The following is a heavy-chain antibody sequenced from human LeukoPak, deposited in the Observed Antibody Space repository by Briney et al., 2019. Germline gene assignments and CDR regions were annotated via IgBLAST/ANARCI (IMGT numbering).Heavy chain of an antibody. CDR1: GFSFDDYA. CDR3: ARGGYGAHMG. CDR2: INWNSGSI. J-gene: IGHJ4*02. V-gene: IGHV3-9*01. D-gene: IGHD4-17*01. Sequence: GGSLRLSCAASGFSFDDYAMHWVRQAPGKGLERVSGINWNSGSIDYAESVKGRFTISRDNAKDSLYLQMNSLRAEDTAVYYCARGGYGAHMGWGQGTLVTVSS.